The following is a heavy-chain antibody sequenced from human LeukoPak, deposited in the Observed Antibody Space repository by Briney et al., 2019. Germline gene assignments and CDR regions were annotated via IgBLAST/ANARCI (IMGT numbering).Heavy chain of an antibody. CDR3: ARTHCEGDCFSAIRY. J-gene: IGHJ4*02. Sequence: SETLSLTCPVSGASLRKSTFYWVWIRQPPGKGLEWIGSIYYSGGADYNPSLQSRVTISVDTSKNEFSLKVRSVTAADTAVYFCARTHCEGDCFSAIRYWGQGTPVTVSS. CDR2: IYYSGGA. V-gene: IGHV4-39*07. D-gene: IGHD2-21*02. CDR1: GASLRKSTFY.